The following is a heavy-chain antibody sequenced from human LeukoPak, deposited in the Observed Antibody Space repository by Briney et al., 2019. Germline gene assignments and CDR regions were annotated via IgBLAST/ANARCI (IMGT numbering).Heavy chain of an antibody. Sequence: GGSLRLSCAASGFTFSSYGMQWFRQAPDKGLEWVAAISNDGSNKYYADSVRGRFTISRDNSKNTLYLQMNNLRAEDTAVYYCAKGGGTSSSYYMDVWGKGTPVTVSS. CDR1: GFTFSSYG. V-gene: IGHV3-30*18. CDR2: ISNDGSNK. CDR3: AKGGGTSSSYYMDV. D-gene: IGHD2-15*01. J-gene: IGHJ6*03.